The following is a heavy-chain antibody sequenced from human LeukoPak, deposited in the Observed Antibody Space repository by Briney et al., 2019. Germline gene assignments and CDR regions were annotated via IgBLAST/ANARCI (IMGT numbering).Heavy chain of an antibody. D-gene: IGHD4-11*01. CDR1: GFIFSNYA. V-gene: IGHV3-64*01. CDR2: ISSNGGNT. J-gene: IGHJ6*02. Sequence: GGSLRLSCAASGFIFSNYAIPWVRQAPGKGLEYVSGISSNGGNTYYANSVKGRFTISRDNSKNTLYLQMGCLRAEDMAVYYCASSDSLDVWGQGTTVTVSS. CDR3: ASSDSLDV.